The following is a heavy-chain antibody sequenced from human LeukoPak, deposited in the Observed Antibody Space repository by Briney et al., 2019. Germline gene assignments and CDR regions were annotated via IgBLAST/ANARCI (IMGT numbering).Heavy chain of an antibody. CDR3: ARTYYYDSSGYYTFDY. V-gene: IGHV1-2*02. CDR1: GYTFTGYY. CDR2: INPNSGGT. D-gene: IGHD3-22*01. J-gene: IGHJ4*02. Sequence: ASVKVSCKASGYTFTGYYMHWVRQAPGQGLEWMGWINPNSGGTNYAQKFQGRVTMTRDMSTSTVYMELSSLRSEDTAVYYCARTYYYDSSGYYTFDYWGQGTLVTVSS.